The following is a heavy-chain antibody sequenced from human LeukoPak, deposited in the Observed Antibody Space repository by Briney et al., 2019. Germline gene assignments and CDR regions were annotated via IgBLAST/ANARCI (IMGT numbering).Heavy chain of an antibody. CDR3: ARGVVYDSSGYYPYYFDY. D-gene: IGHD3-22*01. J-gene: IGHJ4*02. CDR2: IWYDGSEK. V-gene: IGHV3-33*01. Sequence: GGSLRLSCAASGFPFSKYGMHWVRQAPGKGLEWVAVIWYDGSEKYYADSVKGRLTISRDNSKNTLYLQMNSLRAEDTAVYYCARGVVYDSSGYYPYYFDYWGQGTLVTVSS. CDR1: GFPFSKYG.